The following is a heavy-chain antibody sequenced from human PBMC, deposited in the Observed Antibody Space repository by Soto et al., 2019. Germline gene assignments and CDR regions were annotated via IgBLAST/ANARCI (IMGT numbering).Heavy chain of an antibody. CDR3: ARDSRAVAGFDS. CDR1: GVTFSDHY. D-gene: IGHD6-19*01. CDR2: SRNKANGYTT. V-gene: IGHV3-72*01. Sequence: GGSLRLSCAASGVTFSDHYMDWVRQAPGKGLEWVGRSRNKANGYTTEYAASVKGRFTVSRDESKNSLYLQMNSLKTEDTAVYYCARDSRAVAGFDSWGQGTLVTVSS. J-gene: IGHJ4*02.